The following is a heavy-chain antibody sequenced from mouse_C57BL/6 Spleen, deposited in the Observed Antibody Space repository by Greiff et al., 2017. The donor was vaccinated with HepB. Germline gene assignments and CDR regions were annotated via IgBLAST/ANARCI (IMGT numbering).Heavy chain of an antibody. J-gene: IGHJ2*01. CDR2: IYPGDGDT. CDR3: ARAYYSNLFFDY. Sequence: QVQLQQSGPELVKPGASVKISCKASGYAFSSSWMNWVKLRPGKGLEWIGRIYPGDGDTNYNGKFKGKATLTADKSSSTAYMQLSSLTSEDSAVYFCARAYYSNLFFDYWGQGTTLTVSS. CDR1: GYAFSSSW. D-gene: IGHD2-5*01. V-gene: IGHV1-82*01.